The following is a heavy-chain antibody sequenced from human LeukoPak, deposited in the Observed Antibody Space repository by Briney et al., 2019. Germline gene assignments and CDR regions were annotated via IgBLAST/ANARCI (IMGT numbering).Heavy chain of an antibody. CDR3: ARGPKIVVVNDWFDP. D-gene: IGHD3-22*01. CDR2: INPNSGGT. Sequence: ASVKVSCTASGYTFTGYYMHWVRQAPGQGLEWMGWINPNSGGTNYAQKFQGRVTMTRDTSISTAYMELSRLRSDDTAVYYCARGPKIVVVNDWFDPWGQGTLVTVSS. V-gene: IGHV1-2*02. J-gene: IGHJ5*02. CDR1: GYTFTGYY.